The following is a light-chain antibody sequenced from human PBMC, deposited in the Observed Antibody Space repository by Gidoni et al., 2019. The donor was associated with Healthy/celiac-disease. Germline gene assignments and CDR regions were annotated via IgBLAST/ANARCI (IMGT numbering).Light chain of an antibody. CDR3: ISRDSSGNHLEV. CDR1: SLRSYY. Sequence: SSELTQDPAVSVALGQTVRITFQGDSLRSYYASWYQQKPGQAPVLVIYGKNNRPPGIPDRFSGSSSGNTASLTITGAQAEDEADYYCISRDSSGNHLEVFGTGTKVTVL. V-gene: IGLV3-19*01. CDR2: GKN. J-gene: IGLJ1*01.